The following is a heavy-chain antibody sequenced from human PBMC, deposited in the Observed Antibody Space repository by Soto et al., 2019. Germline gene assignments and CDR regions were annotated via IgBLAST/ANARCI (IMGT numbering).Heavy chain of an antibody. CDR3: ARVDDFWSGYYMAYFGY. Sequence: ASVKVSCKASGYTFTSYGISWVRQAPGQGLEWMGWISAYNGNTNYAQKLQGRVTMTTDTSTSTAYMELRSLRSDDTAVYYCARVDDFWSGYYMAYFGYWGQGTLVTVSS. CDR1: GYTFTSYG. D-gene: IGHD3-3*01. V-gene: IGHV1-18*01. J-gene: IGHJ4*02. CDR2: ISAYNGNT.